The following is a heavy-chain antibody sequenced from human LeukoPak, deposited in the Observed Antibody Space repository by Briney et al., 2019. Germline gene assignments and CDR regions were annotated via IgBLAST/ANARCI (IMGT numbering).Heavy chain of an antibody. J-gene: IGHJ3*02. CDR3: AKGDIVVGTGAFDI. V-gene: IGHV3-30*18. CDR1: GFTFSSYG. CDR2: MSYDGSNK. Sequence: GGSLRLSCAASGFTFSSYGMHWVRQAPGKGLEWVAVMSYDGSNKYYAGSVKGRFTISRDNSKNTQYLQMNSLRAEDTAVYYCAKGDIVVGTGAFDIWGQGTMVTVSS. D-gene: IGHD2-21*02.